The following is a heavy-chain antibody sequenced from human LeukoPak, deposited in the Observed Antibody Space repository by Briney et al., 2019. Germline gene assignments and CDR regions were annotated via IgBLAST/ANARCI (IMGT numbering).Heavy chain of an antibody. D-gene: IGHD3-22*01. CDR2: IYSGGST. CDR1: GFTVSSNY. Sequence: GGSLRLSCAASGFTVSSNYMSWVRQAPGKGLEWVSVIYSGGSTYYADSVKGRFTISRDNSKNTLYLQMNSPRAEDTAVYYCARSYYDSSGYRGPFDYWGQGTLVTVSS. J-gene: IGHJ4*02. V-gene: IGHV3-53*01. CDR3: ARSYYDSSGYRGPFDY.